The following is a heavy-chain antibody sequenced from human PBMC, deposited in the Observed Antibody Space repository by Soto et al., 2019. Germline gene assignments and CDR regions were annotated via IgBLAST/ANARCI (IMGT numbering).Heavy chain of an antibody. V-gene: IGHV3-66*01. J-gene: IGHJ6*02. CDR1: GLTVSTNY. Sequence: EVQLVESGGGLVQPGGSLRISCAASGLTVSTNYMSWVRQAPGKGLEWVSIIYYGGTTYYADSVKGRFTISRDDSKNTLYLQMHSLRAEVTAVYYCARDYDTSRRDWAYYGIDVWGQGTTVTVSS. CDR3: ARDYDTSRRDWAYYGIDV. D-gene: IGHD3-9*01. CDR2: IYYGGTT.